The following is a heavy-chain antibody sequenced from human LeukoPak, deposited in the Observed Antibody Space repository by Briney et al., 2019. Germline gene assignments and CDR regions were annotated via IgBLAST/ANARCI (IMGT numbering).Heavy chain of an antibody. CDR3: ARDNVLRYFDWLLHYDP. Sequence: PSETLSLTCTVSGGSISSYYWSWIRQPAGKGLEWIGRIYTSGSTNYNPSLKSRVTMSVDTSKNQFSLKLSSVTAADTAVYYCARDNVLRYFDWLLHYDPWGQGTLVTVPS. CDR1: GGSISSYY. CDR2: IYTSGST. J-gene: IGHJ5*02. V-gene: IGHV4-4*07. D-gene: IGHD3-9*01.